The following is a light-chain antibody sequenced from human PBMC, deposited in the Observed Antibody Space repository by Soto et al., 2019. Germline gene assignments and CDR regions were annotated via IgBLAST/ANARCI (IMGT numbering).Light chain of an antibody. CDR2: DAS. Sequence: DIQMTQSPSTLSASVGDRVTITCRASQSISSWLAWYQQKPGKAPKLLIYDASSLESGVPSRFSGSGSGTEFTLTISSLQPDDCATYYCQQYNSSWTFGQGTKVEIK. CDR1: QSISSW. V-gene: IGKV1-5*01. J-gene: IGKJ1*01. CDR3: QQYNSSWT.